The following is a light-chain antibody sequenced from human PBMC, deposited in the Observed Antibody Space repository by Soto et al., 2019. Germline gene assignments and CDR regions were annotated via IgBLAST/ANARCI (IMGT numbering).Light chain of an antibody. Sequence: IVLTQSPGTLSLSPGERATLSCRASQSISSSYLLWYQQKRGQAPRLLIYGASSRATGIADRFTGSGSGTDFTLTISRLEPEDFAVYYCQQYGSSPPSTFGQGTKVDI. CDR2: GAS. CDR3: QQYGSSPPST. J-gene: IGKJ1*01. V-gene: IGKV3-20*01. CDR1: QSISSSY.